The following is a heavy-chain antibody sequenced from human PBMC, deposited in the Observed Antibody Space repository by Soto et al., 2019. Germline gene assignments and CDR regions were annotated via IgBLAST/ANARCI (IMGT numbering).Heavy chain of an antibody. CDR3: ARYQTTVTISGAFDI. V-gene: IGHV1-69*06. CDR1: GGTFSSYA. Sequence: QVQLVQSGAEVKKPGSSVKVSCKASGGTFSSYAISWVRQAPGQWLELMGGAIPIFGTANYAQKFQGRVTITADKSTSTAYMELSSLRSEDTAVYYCARYQTTVTISGAFDIWGQGTMVTVSS. J-gene: IGHJ3*02. CDR2: AIPIFGTA. D-gene: IGHD4-17*01.